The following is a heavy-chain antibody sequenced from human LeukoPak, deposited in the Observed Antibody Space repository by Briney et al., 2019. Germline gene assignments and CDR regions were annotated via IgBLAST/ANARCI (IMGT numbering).Heavy chain of an antibody. Sequence: SETLSLTCAVYGGSFSGYYWSWIRQPPGKGLEWIGEINHSGSTNYNPSPKSRVTISVDTSKNQFSLKLSSVTAADTAVYYCARGRWLPRGVDYWGQGTLVTVSS. CDR2: INHSGST. V-gene: IGHV4-34*01. CDR1: GGSFSGYY. CDR3: ARGRWLPRGVDY. J-gene: IGHJ4*02. D-gene: IGHD5-12*01.